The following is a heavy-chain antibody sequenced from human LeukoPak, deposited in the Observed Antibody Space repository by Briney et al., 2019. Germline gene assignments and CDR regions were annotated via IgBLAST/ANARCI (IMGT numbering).Heavy chain of an antibody. CDR3: AREIVSIAVAGGFDY. Sequence: YDGSNKYYADSVKGRFTISRDNSKNTLYLQMNSLRAEDTAVYYCAREIVSIAVAGGFDYWGQGTLVTVSS. D-gene: IGHD6-19*01. CDR2: YDGSNK. J-gene: IGHJ4*02. V-gene: IGHV3-30-3*01.